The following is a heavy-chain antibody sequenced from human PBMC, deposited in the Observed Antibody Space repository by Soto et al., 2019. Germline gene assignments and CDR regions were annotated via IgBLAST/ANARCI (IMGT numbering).Heavy chain of an antibody. J-gene: IGHJ4*02. D-gene: IGHD6-19*01. V-gene: IGHV5-10-1*01. CDR1: GYSFTSYW. CDR2: IDPSDSYT. CDR3: ARHPGGRYDFDY. Sequence: EVQLVQSGAEVKKPGESLRISCKGSGYSFTSYWISWVRQMPGKGLEWMGRIDPSDSYTNYSPSFQGHVTISADKSISTADLQWSSLKASDTAMYYCARHPGGRYDFDYWGQGTLVTVSS.